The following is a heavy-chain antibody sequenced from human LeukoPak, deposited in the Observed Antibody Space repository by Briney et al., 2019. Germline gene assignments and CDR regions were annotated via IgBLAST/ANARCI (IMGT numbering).Heavy chain of an antibody. V-gene: IGHV4-34*01. D-gene: IGHD5-18*01. J-gene: IGHJ4*02. Sequence: SEILSLTCAVYGGSFSGYYWNWIRQPPGKGLEWIGEINHSGGTNYNPSLKSRVAISVDTSMNQFSLKLSSVTAADTAVYFCATVDTAMVTRYWGQGTLVTVSS. CDR2: INHSGGT. CDR1: GGSFSGYY. CDR3: ATVDTAMVTRY.